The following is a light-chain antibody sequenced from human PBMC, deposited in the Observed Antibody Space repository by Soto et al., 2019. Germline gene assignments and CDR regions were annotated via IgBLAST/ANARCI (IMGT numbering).Light chain of an antibody. CDR2: EGG. CDR3: GSSAPSRTFV. Sequence: QSVMTQPASVSGSPGQSITISCTGSSSDVGSYRFVSWYQHHPGKVPKLIIYEGGKRPSGVSNRFSGSEPGNTASLTISGLQPEDEADYYCGSSAPSRTFVFGTGTKLTVL. V-gene: IGLV2-23*01. J-gene: IGLJ1*01. CDR1: SSDVGSYRF.